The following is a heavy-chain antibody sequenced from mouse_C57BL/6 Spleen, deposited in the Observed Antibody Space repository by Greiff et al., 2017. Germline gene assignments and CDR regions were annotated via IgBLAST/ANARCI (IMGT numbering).Heavy chain of an antibody. CDR2: INPYNGDT. CDR3: ARSGYYDYDGGAFDY. J-gene: IGHJ2*01. CDR1: GYSFTGYF. Sequence: VQLKESGPELVKPGDSVKISCKASGYSFTGYFMNWVMQSHGKSLEWIGRINPYNGDTFYNQKFKGKATLTVDKSSSTAHMELRSLTSEDSAVYYCARSGYYDYDGGAFDYWGQGTTLTVSS. V-gene: IGHV1-20*01. D-gene: IGHD2-4*01.